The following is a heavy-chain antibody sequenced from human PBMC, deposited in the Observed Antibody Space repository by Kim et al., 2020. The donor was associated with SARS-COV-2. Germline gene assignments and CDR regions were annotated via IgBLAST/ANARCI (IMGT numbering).Heavy chain of an antibody. J-gene: IGHJ4*02. V-gene: IGHV7-4-1*02. CDR3: ARAAGYSSGWYPFDY. Sequence: QGFTGRFVFSLDTSVSTAYLQISSLKAEDTAVYYCARAAGYSSGWYPFDYWGQGTLVTVSS. D-gene: IGHD6-19*01.